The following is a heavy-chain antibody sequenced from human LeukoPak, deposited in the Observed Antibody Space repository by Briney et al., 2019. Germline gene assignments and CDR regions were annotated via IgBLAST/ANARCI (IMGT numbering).Heavy chain of an antibody. J-gene: IGHJ5*02. Sequence: ASVKVSCKASGYTFTSYYMHWVRQAPGQGLVWMGIINPSGGSTSYAQKFQGRVTMTRDTSTSTVYMELSSLRSEDTAVYYCARAPYSLLIAARPGGFDPWGQGTLVTVSS. V-gene: IGHV1-46*01. CDR3: ARAPYSLLIAARPGGFDP. CDR1: GYTFTSYY. CDR2: INPSGGST. D-gene: IGHD6-6*01.